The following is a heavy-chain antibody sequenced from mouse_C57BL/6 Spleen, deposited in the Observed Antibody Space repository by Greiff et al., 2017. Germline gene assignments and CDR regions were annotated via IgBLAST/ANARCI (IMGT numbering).Heavy chain of an antibody. D-gene: IGHD1-1*01. V-gene: IGHV14-3*01. CDR2: IDPANGNT. CDR3: ASGYGSSSYYAMDY. J-gene: IGHJ4*01. CDR1: GFNIKNTY. Sequence: EVQLQESVAELVRPGASVKLSCTASGFNIKNTYMHWVKQRPEQGLEWIGRIDPANGNTKYAPKFQGKATITADPSSNTAYLQLSSLTSEDTAIYYCASGYGSSSYYAMDYWGQGTSVTVSS.